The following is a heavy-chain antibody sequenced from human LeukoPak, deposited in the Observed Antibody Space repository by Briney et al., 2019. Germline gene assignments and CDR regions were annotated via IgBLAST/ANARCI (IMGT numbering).Heavy chain of an antibody. Sequence: GGSLRLSCAASGFTFSSYAMSWVRQAPGKGLEWVSAISGSGGSTYYADSVKGRFTISRDNSKNTLYLQMNSLRAEDTAVYYCAKPKLYGVIVVGDYFDYWGQGTLVTVSS. J-gene: IGHJ4*02. D-gene: IGHD2-2*01. V-gene: IGHV3-23*01. CDR1: GFTFSSYA. CDR3: AKPKLYGVIVVGDYFDY. CDR2: ISGSGGST.